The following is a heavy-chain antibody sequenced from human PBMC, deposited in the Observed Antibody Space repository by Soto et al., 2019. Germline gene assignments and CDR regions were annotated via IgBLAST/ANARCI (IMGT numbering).Heavy chain of an antibody. D-gene: IGHD6-19*01. Sequence: PSETLSLTCTVSGGSISSGGYYWSWLRQHPGKGLEWIGYIYYSVSTYYNPSLKSRITISVDTSKNQYSLKLTTVTAADTAVYYCARVQVMVVAGSIVDYWGHGTLVTVSS. CDR2: IYYSVST. CDR1: GGSISSGGYY. V-gene: IGHV4-31*03. J-gene: IGHJ4*01. CDR3: ARVQVMVVAGSIVDY.